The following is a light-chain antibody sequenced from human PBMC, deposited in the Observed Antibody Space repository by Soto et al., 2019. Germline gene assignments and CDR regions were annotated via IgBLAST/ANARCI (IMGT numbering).Light chain of an antibody. CDR1: QSVSSGY. CDR3: QQYGSSPPWT. V-gene: IGKV3-20*01. CDR2: GAS. J-gene: IGKJ1*01. Sequence: EIVLTQSPGTLSLSPGERATLSCRASQSVSSGYLAWYQQQPGQAPRLLISGASSRGTGIPDRFSGSGSGTAFTLTTSRLEPEDVPVYCCQQYGSSPPWTFGQGTKVEIK.